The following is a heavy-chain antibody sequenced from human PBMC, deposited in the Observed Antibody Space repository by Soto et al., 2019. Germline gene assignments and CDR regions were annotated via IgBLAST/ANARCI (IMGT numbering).Heavy chain of an antibody. Sequence: EVQLVASGGGLVKPGGSLRLSCAASGFTFSNAWMSWVRQAPGKGLEWVGRSKRDTDGGTADHAAPVKGRVTISRDDPQNTLYLPMSRLKTEETDVYYCTTRLYYSDSSGHAQDFDYWGQRTLVTVSS. CDR3: TTRLYYSDSSGHAQDFDY. J-gene: IGHJ4*02. CDR2: SKRDTDGGTA. D-gene: IGHD3-22*01. CDR1: GFTFSNAW. V-gene: IGHV3-15*01.